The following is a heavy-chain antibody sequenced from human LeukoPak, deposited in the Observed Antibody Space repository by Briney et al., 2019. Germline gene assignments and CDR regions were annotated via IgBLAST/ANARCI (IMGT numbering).Heavy chain of an antibody. J-gene: IGHJ4*02. CDR2: ISGRGGST. V-gene: IGHV3-23*01. Sequence: GGSLRLSCAASGFTFSSYAMSWVRQAPGKGLEWVSAISGRGGSTYYADSVKGRFTISRDNSKNTLYLQMNSLRAEDTAVYYCARRGAAAGTLDYWGQGTLVTVSS. CDR1: GFTFSSYA. CDR3: ARRGAAAGTLDY. D-gene: IGHD6-13*01.